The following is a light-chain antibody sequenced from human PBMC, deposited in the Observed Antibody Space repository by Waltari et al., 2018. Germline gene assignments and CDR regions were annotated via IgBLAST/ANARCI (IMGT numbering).Light chain of an antibody. CDR1: RGPPCNI. J-gene: IGLJ3*02. CDR3: QTGGHGTWV. CDR2: VNSDGSH. V-gene: IGLV4-69*01. Sequence: QLVLTQSPSASASLGASVVLTRPLNRGPPCNINEWPQQQPDKGPRYLMKVNSDGSHSKGDEIPDRFSGSGSGAERYLTISNVQSEDEADYYCQTGGHGTWVFGGGTKLTVL.